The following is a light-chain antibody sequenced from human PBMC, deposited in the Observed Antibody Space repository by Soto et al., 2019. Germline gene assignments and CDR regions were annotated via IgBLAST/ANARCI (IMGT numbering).Light chain of an antibody. CDR3: QQYGSSPLS. CDR2: AAS. J-gene: IGKJ1*01. V-gene: IGKV3-20*01. Sequence: EIVLTQSPGTLSLSPGERATLSCRASQSVSSSYFAWYQQKPGQAPRLLIYAASTRATGIPDRFSGSGSGTDFTLTIRRLEPEDFAVYYCQQYGSSPLSFGQGTKVDIK. CDR1: QSVSSSY.